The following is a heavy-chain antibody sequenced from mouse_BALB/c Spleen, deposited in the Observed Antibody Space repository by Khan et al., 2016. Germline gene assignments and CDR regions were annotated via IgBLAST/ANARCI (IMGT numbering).Heavy chain of an antibody. J-gene: IGHJ1*01. CDR3: VRHYYGSNWYFDV. V-gene: IGHV10-1*02. CDR1: GFTFNTYA. CDR2: IRSKSNNYAT. Sequence: EVQLVESGGGLVQPKGSLKLSCAASGFTFNTYAMNWVRQAPGKGLEWVARIRSKSNNYATYYADSVKDRFTISRDDSQSMLYLQMNNLKTEVPAMYYCVRHYYGSNWYFDVWGAGTTVTVSS. D-gene: IGHD1-1*01.